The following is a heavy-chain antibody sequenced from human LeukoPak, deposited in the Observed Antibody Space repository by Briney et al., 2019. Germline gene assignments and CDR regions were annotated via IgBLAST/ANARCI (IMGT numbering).Heavy chain of an antibody. J-gene: IGHJ3*01. CDR2: INPDTGVT. V-gene: IGHV1-2*02. CDR3: AKDSGQWLVRHDAFDL. CDR1: GYSFTGYY. D-gene: IGHD6-19*01. Sequence: GASVEVSCKASGYSFTGYYIHWVRQAAGQGLEWMGWINPDTGVTKFAQKFQGRVTMTRDTSISTAYMELIRLRPDDTAMYYCAKDSGQWLVRHDAFDLWGRGTMVTVSS.